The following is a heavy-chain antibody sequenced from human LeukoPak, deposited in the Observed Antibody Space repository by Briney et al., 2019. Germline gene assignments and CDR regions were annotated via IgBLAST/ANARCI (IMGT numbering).Heavy chain of an antibody. D-gene: IGHD3-3*01. V-gene: IGHV3-30*02. CDR2: LRYDGSNK. J-gene: IGHJ3*02. Sequence: GGSLRPFRPASGFTVSITYISCVRHAPGEWLGWLAFLRYDGSNKYYADSVKGRFTISRDNSKNTLYLQMNSLRAEDTAVYYCAKDGVVIDFDAFDIWGQGTMVTVSS. CDR3: AKDGVVIDFDAFDI. CDR1: GFTVSITY.